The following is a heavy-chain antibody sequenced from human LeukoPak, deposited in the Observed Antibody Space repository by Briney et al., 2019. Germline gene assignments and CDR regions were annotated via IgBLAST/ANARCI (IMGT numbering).Heavy chain of an antibody. Sequence: PSGTLSLTCDVSGGSISSYNWWNWVRQPPGRGLEWIGQIYHTEITNYNPSLKSRVTISLDKSKNQFSLNLNSVTAADTAVYYCARSYCSSNSCYRSLDYWGQGTLVTVSS. D-gene: IGHD2-2*02. CDR2: IYHTEIT. CDR3: ARSYCSSNSCYRSLDY. CDR1: GGSISSYNW. J-gene: IGHJ4*02. V-gene: IGHV4-4*02.